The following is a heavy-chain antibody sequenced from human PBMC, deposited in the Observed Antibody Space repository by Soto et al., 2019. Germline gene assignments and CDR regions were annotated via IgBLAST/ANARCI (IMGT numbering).Heavy chain of an antibody. CDR1: GGSISSGDYY. D-gene: IGHD6-19*01. V-gene: IGHV4-30-4*01. CDR3: ARGHNSSGWYVDGGWFDP. J-gene: IGHJ5*02. Sequence: QVQLQESGPGLVKPSQTLSLTCTVSGGSISSGDYYWSWIRQPPGKGLEWIGYIYYSGSTYYNPSLKSRVTISGDTSKNQFSLKLSSVTAADTAVYYCARGHNSSGWYVDGGWFDPWGQGTLVTVSS. CDR2: IYYSGST.